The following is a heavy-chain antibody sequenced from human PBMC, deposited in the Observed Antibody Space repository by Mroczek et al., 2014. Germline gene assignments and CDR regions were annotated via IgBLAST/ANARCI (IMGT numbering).Heavy chain of an antibody. J-gene: IGHJ5*02. V-gene: IGHV4-39*07. CDR3: ARDPNDYGDYLANWFDP. D-gene: IGHD4-17*01. CDR2: IYYSVST. CDR1: GGSISTSNYY. Sequence: QVQLQQWGPRLVKPSETLSLTCTVSGGSISTSNYYWGWIRQPPGKGLEWIGSIYYSVSTYYNPSLKSRVTILVDTSKNQFSLDLSSVTAADTAVYYCARDPNDYGDYLANWFDPWGQGTLVTVSS.